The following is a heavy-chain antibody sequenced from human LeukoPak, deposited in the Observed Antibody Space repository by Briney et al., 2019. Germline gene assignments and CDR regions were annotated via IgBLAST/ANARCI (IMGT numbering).Heavy chain of an antibody. CDR1: GFSFSDYS. J-gene: IGHJ6*04. D-gene: IGHD3/OR15-3a*01. CDR2: ISSGSSTI. CDR3: ARVYRNEEDFWTPNNYMDV. Sequence: GGSLRLSCAASGFSFSDYSINWVRQAPGKGLEWVSFISSGSSTIDYSDSVKGRFTISRDNAKNSVYLQMNSLRAEDRAVYYCARVYRNEEDFWTPNNYMDVWGKGTTVTVSS. V-gene: IGHV3-48*01.